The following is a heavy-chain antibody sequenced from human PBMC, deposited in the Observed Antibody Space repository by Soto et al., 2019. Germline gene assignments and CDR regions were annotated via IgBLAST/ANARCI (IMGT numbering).Heavy chain of an antibody. J-gene: IGHJ4*02. CDR3: AREVPTPCYFDY. V-gene: IGHV4-31*03. CDR2: ILDSGTT. CDR1: GGSISSGGYY. D-gene: IGHD1-1*01. Sequence: SETLSLTCTVSGGSISSGGYYWSWIRQHPGKGLEWIGYILDSGTTYYNPSLKSRATISGDTSKDQFSLKLTSVTAADTAVYYCAREVPTPCYFDYWGQGTLVTVSS.